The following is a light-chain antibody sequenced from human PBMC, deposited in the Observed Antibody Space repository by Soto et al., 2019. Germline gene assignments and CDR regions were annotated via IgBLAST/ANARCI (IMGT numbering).Light chain of an antibody. Sequence: QMTQSPSSLSASVGARVTITCRASQNIRTYLNWYQQKPGKAPSLLIYGASTLQSGVPSRFSGSGSATDFTLTITSLQPEDFATYYCQQSYTTPRTFDQGTKVEIK. V-gene: IGKV1-39*01. CDR1: QNIRTY. CDR3: QQSYTTPRT. CDR2: GAS. J-gene: IGKJ1*01.